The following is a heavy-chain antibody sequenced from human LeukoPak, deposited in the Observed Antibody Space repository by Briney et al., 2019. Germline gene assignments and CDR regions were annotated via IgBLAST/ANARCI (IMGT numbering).Heavy chain of an antibody. V-gene: IGHV3-23*01. J-gene: IGHJ3*02. CDR1: GITLSNYG. D-gene: IGHD3-16*01. CDR3: ARDPWVRSEADGFDI. CDR2: ISDSGGRT. Sequence: GGSPRLSCAVSGITLSNYGMSWVRQAPGKGLEWVAGISDSGGRTNYAASVKGRLTISRDNSRNTVDLRMNSLRPEDTAVYYCARDPWVRSEADGFDIWGQGTVVTVSP.